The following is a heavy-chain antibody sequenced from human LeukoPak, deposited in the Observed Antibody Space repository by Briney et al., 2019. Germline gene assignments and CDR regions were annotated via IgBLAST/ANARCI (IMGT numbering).Heavy chain of an antibody. CDR1: GFTFSSYG. Sequence: PGGSLRLSCAASGFTFSSYGMHWVRQAPGKGLEWVAFIRYDASNKYYADSVKGRFTISRDNSKNTLYLQMNSLRAEDTAVYYCAKRSTVTPYYFYYMDVWGRGTTVTISS. V-gene: IGHV3-30*02. CDR3: AKRSTVTPYYFYYMDV. D-gene: IGHD4-17*01. J-gene: IGHJ6*03. CDR2: IRYDASNK.